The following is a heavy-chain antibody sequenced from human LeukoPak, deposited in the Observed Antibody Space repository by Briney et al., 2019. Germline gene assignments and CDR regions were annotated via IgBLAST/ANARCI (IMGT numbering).Heavy chain of an antibody. V-gene: IGHV1-18*01. J-gene: IGHJ4*02. Sequence: ASVRVSCKASGYTFTTYGISWVRQAPGRGPEWMGWISAYSGDTKYAQNVQGRVTMTRDTSTSTAYMELRSLSSDDTAVYYCVREEELIRGFISLAYWGQGSLVTVSS. CDR2: ISAYSGDT. CDR1: GYTFTTYG. CDR3: VREEELIRGFISLAY. D-gene: IGHD3-10*01.